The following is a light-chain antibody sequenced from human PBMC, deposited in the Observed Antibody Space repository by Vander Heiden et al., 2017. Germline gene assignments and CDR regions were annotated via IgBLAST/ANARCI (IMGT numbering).Light chain of an antibody. Sequence: DIQMTQSPSSVSASVGDRVTITCRASQGISSWLAWYQQNPGKAPKLLIYAASSLQTGVPSRFSGSGSGTDFTLSISRLHPEDFTTYFCQQADIFPYTFGQGTKLEIK. J-gene: IGKJ2*01. CDR2: AAS. V-gene: IGKV1-12*01. CDR3: QQADIFPYT. CDR1: QGISSW.